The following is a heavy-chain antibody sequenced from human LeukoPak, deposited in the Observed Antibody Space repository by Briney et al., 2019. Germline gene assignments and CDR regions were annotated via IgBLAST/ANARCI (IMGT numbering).Heavy chain of an antibody. CDR1: GGSIHSY. D-gene: IGHD3-3*01. CDR3: ARDFRITVFGVVEGAHFDY. Sequence: SETLSLTCTVSGGSIHSYWSWIRQPAGKGLEWIGRISGSGTITYNPALQSRLTISIDTSKNQFSLKLMSVTAADTAVYYCARDFRITVFGVVEGAHFDYWGQGTQVTVSS. V-gene: IGHV4-4*07. CDR2: ISGSGTI. J-gene: IGHJ4*02.